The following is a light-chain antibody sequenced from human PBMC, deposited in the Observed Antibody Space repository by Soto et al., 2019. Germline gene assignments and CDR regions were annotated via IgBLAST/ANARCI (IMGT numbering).Light chain of an antibody. CDR2: EVS. CDR3: SSYTSNSTDV. V-gene: IGLV2-14*01. J-gene: IGLJ1*01. Sequence: QSALTQPASVSGSPGQSITISCTGTNSDVGDYNYVSWYQQHPGKAPKLMIYEVSNRPSGVSNRFSGSKSDNTASLTISGLQAGDEADYYCSSYTSNSTDVFGTGTKLTVL. CDR1: NSDVGDYNY.